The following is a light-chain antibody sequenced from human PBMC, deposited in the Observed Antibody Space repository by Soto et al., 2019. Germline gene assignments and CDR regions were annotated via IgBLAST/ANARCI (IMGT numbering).Light chain of an antibody. CDR3: QQLTTYPVT. J-gene: IGKJ4*01. Sequence: IQLTQSPSSLSASVGDSVTITCRASQGISRYLAWYQQKPGRAPQLLISAASTLQSGVPSRFSGSGSGTHFTPVISSLQPEDFATYYCQQLTTYPVTFXGGTKVDIK. CDR1: QGISRY. CDR2: AAS. V-gene: IGKV1-9*01.